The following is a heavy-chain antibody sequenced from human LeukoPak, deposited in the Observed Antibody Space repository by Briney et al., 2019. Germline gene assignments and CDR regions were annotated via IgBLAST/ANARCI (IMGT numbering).Heavy chain of an antibody. Sequence: PSETLSLTCAVYGGSFSGYYWSWIRQPPGKGLEWIGEINHSGSTNYDPSLKSRVTISVDTSKNQFSLKLSSVTAADTAVYYCARGCDFWSGYYCADYWGQGTLVTVSS. CDR2: INHSGST. J-gene: IGHJ4*02. D-gene: IGHD3-3*01. CDR1: GGSFSGYY. CDR3: ARGCDFWSGYYCADY. V-gene: IGHV4-34*01.